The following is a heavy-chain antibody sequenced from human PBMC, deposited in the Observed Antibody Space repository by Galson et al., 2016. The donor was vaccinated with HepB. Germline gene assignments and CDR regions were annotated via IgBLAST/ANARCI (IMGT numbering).Heavy chain of an antibody. Sequence: LSLTCAVYGGSFSGYYWSWIRRPPGTALEWIGEVNHSGGTNYNPSLMRRVTMSVAAARNQVSLRLTSVNDADTAVYYCAGRSDSYGAPVTFDVWGLGTMVTVSS. CDR3: AGRSDSYGAPVTFDV. J-gene: IGHJ3*01. V-gene: IGHV4-34*01. D-gene: IGHD3-16*01. CDR2: VNHSGGT. CDR1: GGSFSGYY.